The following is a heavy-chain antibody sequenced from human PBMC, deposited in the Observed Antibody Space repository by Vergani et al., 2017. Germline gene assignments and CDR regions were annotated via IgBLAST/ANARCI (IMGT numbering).Heavy chain of an antibody. CDR1: GFTFSHYS. V-gene: IGHV3-21*01. CDR3: ARDLFYYDSSGYYSGFFDY. D-gene: IGHD3-22*01. Sequence: EVQMVESGGGLVKPGGSLRLSCVASGFTFSHYSMNWVRQAPGKGLEWVSSISGNNDDVYYADSVKGRFTISRDNAKNSLYLDMSSLRAEDTAVYYCARDLFYYDSSGYYSGFFDYWGQGTLVPVSS. CDR2: ISGNNDDV. J-gene: IGHJ4*02.